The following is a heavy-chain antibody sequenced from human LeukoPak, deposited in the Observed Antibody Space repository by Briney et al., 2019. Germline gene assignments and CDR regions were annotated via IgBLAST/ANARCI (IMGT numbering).Heavy chain of an antibody. CDR1: GGSISSYY. Sequence: TPSETLSLTCTVSGGSISSYYWSWIRQPPGKGLDWIGYIYYSGSTKYNPSLKSRVTISIDTSKNQFSLRLSSVTAADTAVYYCARQESGSGSYLSYFDYWGQGTLVTVSS. V-gene: IGHV4-59*08. CDR3: ARQESGSGSYLSYFDY. CDR2: IYYSGST. J-gene: IGHJ4*02. D-gene: IGHD3-10*01.